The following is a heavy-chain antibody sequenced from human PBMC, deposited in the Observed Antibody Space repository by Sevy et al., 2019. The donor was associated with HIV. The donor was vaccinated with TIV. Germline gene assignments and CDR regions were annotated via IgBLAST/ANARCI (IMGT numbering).Heavy chain of an antibody. CDR1: GGTFSKYA. J-gene: IGHJ6*02. Sequence: ASVKVSCKASGGTFSKYAITWVRQAPGQGLEWMGGIIPIFGTANDAQKFQGRVTITADESTSTAYMELSSLRSEDTAVYYCAVDRGFSSTSEYGMDVWGQGTTVTVSS. D-gene: IGHD2-2*01. V-gene: IGHV1-69*13. CDR2: IIPIFGTA. CDR3: AVDRGFSSTSEYGMDV.